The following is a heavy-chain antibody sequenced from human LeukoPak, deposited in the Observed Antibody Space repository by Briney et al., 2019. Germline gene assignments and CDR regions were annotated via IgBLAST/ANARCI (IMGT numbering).Heavy chain of an antibody. J-gene: IGHJ6*03. CDR2: IRYDGSNK. CDR3: AKDGDADYYMDV. Sequence: GGSLRLSCEVSGFIFTYWMSWVRQAPGKGLEWVAFIRYDGSNKYYADSVKGRFTISRDNSKNTLYLQMNSLRAEDTAVYYCAKDGDADYYMDVWGKGTTVTVSS. D-gene: IGHD7-27*01. V-gene: IGHV3-30*02. CDR1: GFIFTYW.